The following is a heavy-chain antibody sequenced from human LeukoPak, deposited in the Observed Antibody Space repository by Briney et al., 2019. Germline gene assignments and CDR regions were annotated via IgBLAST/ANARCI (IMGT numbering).Heavy chain of an antibody. CDR2: ISAYNGST. CDR1: GYTFTSYG. V-gene: IGHV1-18*01. J-gene: IGHJ4*01. D-gene: IGHD2-2*01. Sequence: GASVKVSCKASGYTFTSYGISWLRQPPGQGLEWMGWISAYNGSTHYAQTHQWRVTMPKDTCTSKAYMQLRSLKSDDTAVYYCARETLGYCSITSYPAPFDYWGQGTLVTVSS. CDR3: ARETLGYCSITSYPAPFDY.